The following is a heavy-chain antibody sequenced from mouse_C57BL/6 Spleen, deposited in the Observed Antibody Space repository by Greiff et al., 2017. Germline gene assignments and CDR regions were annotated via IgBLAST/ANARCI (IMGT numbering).Heavy chain of an antibody. CDR2: ISDGGSYT. CDR1: GFTFSSYA. V-gene: IGHV5-4*01. D-gene: IGHD2-4*01. Sequence: DVKLVESGGGLVKPGGSLKLSCAASGFTFSSYAMSWVRQTPEKRLEWVATISDGGSYTYYPDNVKGRFTISRDNAKNNLYLQMSHLKSEDTAMYYCARDLYYDYPWFAYWGQGTLVTVSA. J-gene: IGHJ3*01. CDR3: ARDLYYDYPWFAY.